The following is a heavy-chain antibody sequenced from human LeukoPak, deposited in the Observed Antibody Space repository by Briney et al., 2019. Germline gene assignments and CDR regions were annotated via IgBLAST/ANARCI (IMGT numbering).Heavy chain of an antibody. J-gene: IGHJ6*03. Sequence: GGSLRLSCAASGFTFDDYAMHWVRQAPGKGLEWVSLISGDGGGTYYADSVKGRFTISRDNSKNSLYLQMNSLRTEDTALYYCAKDTLRGYSYGFHNYMDVWGKGTTVTVSS. V-gene: IGHV3-43*02. D-gene: IGHD5-18*01. CDR2: ISGDGGGT. CDR1: GFTFDDYA. CDR3: AKDTLRGYSYGFHNYMDV.